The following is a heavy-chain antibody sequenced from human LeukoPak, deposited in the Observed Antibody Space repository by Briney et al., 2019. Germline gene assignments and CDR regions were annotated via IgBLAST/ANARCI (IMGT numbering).Heavy chain of an antibody. D-gene: IGHD3-3*01. Sequence: SETLSLTCAVSGGSISSSNWWSWIRQPAGKGLEWIGRIYTSGSTNYNPSLKSRVTMSVDTSKNQFSLKLSSVTAADTAVYYCARDHYDFWSGTYRYFDYWGQGTLVTVSS. CDR3: ARDHYDFWSGTYRYFDY. V-gene: IGHV4-4*07. CDR2: IYTSGST. J-gene: IGHJ4*02. CDR1: GGSISSSNW.